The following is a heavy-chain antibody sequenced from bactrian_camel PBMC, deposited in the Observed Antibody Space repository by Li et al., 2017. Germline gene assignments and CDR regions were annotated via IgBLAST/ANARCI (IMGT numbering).Heavy chain of an antibody. CDR3: AKDYVDL. D-gene: IGHD1*01. J-gene: IGHJ4*01. CDR1: GFTFSSSA. Sequence: VQLVESGGGLVQPGGSLRLSCAASGFTFSSSAMSWVRQAPGKGLEWVSGTTSGGSTYYADSVKGRFTISRDNAKNTLYLQLNSLKTEDTAMYYCAKDYVDLWGQGTQVTVS. V-gene: IGHV3S31*01. CDR2: TTSGGST.